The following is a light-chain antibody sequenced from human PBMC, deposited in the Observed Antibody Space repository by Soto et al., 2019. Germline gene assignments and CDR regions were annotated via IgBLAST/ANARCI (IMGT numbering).Light chain of an antibody. V-gene: IGLV2-23*02. Sequence: QSVLTQPASVSWSPGQSITISCTRTSSDVGSYNLVSWYQQHPGKAPKLMLYEVSKRPSGVSNRFSGSKSGNTASLTMSGPQAEDEADYYCCSNAGSSTYVFGTGSK. J-gene: IGLJ1*01. CDR2: EVS. CDR3: CSNAGSSTYV. CDR1: SSDVGSYNL.